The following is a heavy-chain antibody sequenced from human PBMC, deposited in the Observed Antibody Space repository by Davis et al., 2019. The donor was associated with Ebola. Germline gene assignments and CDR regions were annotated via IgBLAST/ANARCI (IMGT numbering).Heavy chain of an antibody. Sequence: GESLKISCVASGFTFSDYWMYWVRQVPGEGLVWVSRIKEDGTITTYGDAGRGRFTISRDNAKNTLYLEMDSLRADDTAVYFCAKDGGYTIDYWGQGTLVTVS. CDR2: IKEDGTIT. V-gene: IGHV3-74*03. D-gene: IGHD2-2*02. CDR1: GFTFSDYW. J-gene: IGHJ4*02. CDR3: AKDGGYTIDY.